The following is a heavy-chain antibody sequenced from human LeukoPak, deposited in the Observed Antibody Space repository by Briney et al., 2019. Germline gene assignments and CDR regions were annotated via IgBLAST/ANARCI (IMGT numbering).Heavy chain of an antibody. CDR1: GGSISSYY. Sequence: SETLSLTCTVSGGSISSYYWSWIRQPPGKGLEWIGYIYYSGSTNYNPSLKSRVTISVDTSKNQFSLRLSSVTAADTAVYYCARVIGYSGYDAFDYWGQGTLVTVSS. CDR3: ARVIGYSGYDAFDY. D-gene: IGHD5-12*01. V-gene: IGHV4-59*01. J-gene: IGHJ4*02. CDR2: IYYSGST.